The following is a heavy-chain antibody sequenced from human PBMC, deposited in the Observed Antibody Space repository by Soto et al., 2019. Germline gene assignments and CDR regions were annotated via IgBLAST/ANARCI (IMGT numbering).Heavy chain of an antibody. D-gene: IGHD5-12*01. CDR1: GFTYSSHG. J-gene: IGHJ3*02. Sequence: EAQLLESGGELIQPGGSLRLSCAASGFTYSSHGMSWVRQAPGKGLEWIAGLSRGGGSTYYADSVKGRFTISRDNSKNTLDLIMNSLRVEDTALYYCARDGQYRMDGFDIWGQGTMVTVSS. CDR2: LSRGGGST. V-gene: IGHV3-23*01. CDR3: ARDGQYRMDGFDI.